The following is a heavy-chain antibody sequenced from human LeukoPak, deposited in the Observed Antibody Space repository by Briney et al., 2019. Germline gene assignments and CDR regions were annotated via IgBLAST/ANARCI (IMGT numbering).Heavy chain of an antibody. J-gene: IGHJ4*02. CDR3: AKGLYDSSGYTY. V-gene: IGHV3-30*18. D-gene: IGHD3-22*01. CDR2: ISYDGSNK. CDR1: GFTFSSYG. Sequence: GGSLRLSCAASGFTFSSYGMQWVRQAPGKGLEGVAVISYDGSNKYYADSVKGRFTISRDNSKNTLYLQMNSLRAEDTAVYYCAKGLYDSSGYTYWGQGTLVTVSS.